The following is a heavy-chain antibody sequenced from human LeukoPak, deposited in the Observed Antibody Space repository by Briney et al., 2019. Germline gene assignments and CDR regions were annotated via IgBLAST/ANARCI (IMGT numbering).Heavy chain of an antibody. CDR2: NSAYNGNT. CDR3: ARGRAPWELLDY. V-gene: IGHV1-18*01. J-gene: IGHJ4*02. D-gene: IGHD1-26*01. CDR1: GYTFTSYG. Sequence: ASVKVSSKASGYTFTSYGISWVRQATGQGIEWMGWNSAYNGNTNYAQKLQGRVTITTDTSTSTAYMELRSLRSDDTAVYYGARGRAPWELLDYWGQGTLVTVSS.